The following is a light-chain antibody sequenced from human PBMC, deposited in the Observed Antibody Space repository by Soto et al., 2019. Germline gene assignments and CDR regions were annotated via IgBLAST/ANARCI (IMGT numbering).Light chain of an antibody. J-gene: IGLJ1*01. CDR2: DVS. V-gene: IGLV2-14*01. CDR1: SSDVGGSNY. CDR3: SSYTSSSTLYV. Sequence: QSVLTQPASVSGSSGQSITISCTGTSSDVGGSNYVSWYQQHPGKAPKLMIYDVSNRPSGVSNRFSGSKSGNTASLTISGLQAEDEADYYCSSYTSSSTLYVFGTGTKLTVL.